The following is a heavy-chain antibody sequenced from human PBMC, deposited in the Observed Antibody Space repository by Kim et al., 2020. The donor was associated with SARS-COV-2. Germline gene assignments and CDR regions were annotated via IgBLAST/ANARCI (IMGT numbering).Heavy chain of an antibody. J-gene: IGHJ4*02. Sequence: SETLSLTCTVSGGSISSGGYYWSWIRQHPGKGLEWIGYIYYSGSTYYNPSLKSRVTISVDTSKNQFSLKLSSVTAADTAVYYCARGISSGSYYDDYWGQGTLVTVSS. D-gene: IGHD1-26*01. CDR2: IYYSGST. V-gene: IGHV4-31*03. CDR1: GGSISSGGYY. CDR3: ARGISSGSYYDDY.